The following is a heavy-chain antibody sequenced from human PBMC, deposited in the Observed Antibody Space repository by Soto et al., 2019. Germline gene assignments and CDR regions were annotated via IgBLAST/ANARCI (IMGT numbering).Heavy chain of an antibody. CDR2: IYYSGST. CDR1: GGSISSYY. CDR3: ARGAMVRGVIITYNWYDP. J-gene: IGHJ5*02. D-gene: IGHD3-10*01. V-gene: IGHV4-59*01. Sequence: QVQLQESGPGLVKPSETLSLTCTVSGGSISSYYWSWIRQPPGKGLEWIGYIYYSGSTNYNPSLKSRVTISVDTSKNQFSLKLSSVTAADTAVYYCARGAMVRGVIITYNWYDPWGQGTLVTVSS.